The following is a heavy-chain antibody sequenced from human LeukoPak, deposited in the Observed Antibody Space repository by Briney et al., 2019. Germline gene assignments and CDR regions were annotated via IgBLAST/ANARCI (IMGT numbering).Heavy chain of an antibody. V-gene: IGHV1-24*01. D-gene: IGHD3-16*02. CDR3: ATDLHDYVWGCYRYNPPAGFDY. CDR1: GYTLTELS. Sequence: ASVKVSCKVSGYTLTELSMHWVRQAPGKGLEWRGGFDPEDGETIYAQKFQGRVTMTEDTSTDTAYMELSSLRSEDTAVYYCATDLHDYVWGCYRYNPPAGFDYWGQGTLVTVSS. J-gene: IGHJ4*02. CDR2: FDPEDGET.